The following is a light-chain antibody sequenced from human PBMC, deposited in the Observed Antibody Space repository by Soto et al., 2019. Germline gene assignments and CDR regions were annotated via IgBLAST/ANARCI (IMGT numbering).Light chain of an antibody. Sequence: DIPMTQSPSTLSASVGDRVTITCRASQSIGTWLAWYQHRPGKAPSLLIYDASTLRSGVPSRFSGSGSGTEFTLTISSLQADDCATYYCQQSETYPLLFGQGTRLDI. V-gene: IGKV1-5*01. J-gene: IGKJ5*01. CDR2: DAS. CDR3: QQSETYPLL. CDR1: QSIGTW.